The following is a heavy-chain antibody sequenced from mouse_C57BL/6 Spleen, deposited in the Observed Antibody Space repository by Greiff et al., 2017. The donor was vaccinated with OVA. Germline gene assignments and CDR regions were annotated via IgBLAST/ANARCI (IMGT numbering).Heavy chain of an antibody. CDR1: GFTFSNYW. CDR3: TAGTTGVATGFAY. Sequence: EVKVEESGGGLVQPGGSMKLSCVASGFTFSNYWMNWVRQSPEKGLEWVAQIRLKSDNYATHYAESVKGRFTISRDDSKSSVYLQMNNLRAEDTGIYYCTAGTTGVATGFAYWGQGTLVTVSA. CDR2: IRLKSDNYAT. J-gene: IGHJ3*01. V-gene: IGHV6-3*01. D-gene: IGHD1-1*01.